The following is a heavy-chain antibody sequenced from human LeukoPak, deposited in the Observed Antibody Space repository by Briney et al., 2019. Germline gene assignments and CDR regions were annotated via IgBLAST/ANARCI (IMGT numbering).Heavy chain of an antibody. D-gene: IGHD3-3*01. V-gene: IGHV1-69*04. Sequence: GASVKVSCKASGGTFSSYAISWVRQAPGQGLEWMGRIIPILGIANYAQKFQGRVTITADKSTSTAYMELSSLRSEDTAVYYCARGLRRFLEWRRYDTPPGLLSFDIWGQGTMVTVSS. J-gene: IGHJ3*02. CDR2: IIPILGIA. CDR3: ARGLRRFLEWRRYDTPPGLLSFDI. CDR1: GGTFSSYA.